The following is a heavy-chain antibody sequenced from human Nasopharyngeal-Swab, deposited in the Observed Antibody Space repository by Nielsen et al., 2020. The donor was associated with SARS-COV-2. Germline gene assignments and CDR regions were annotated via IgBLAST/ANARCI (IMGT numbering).Heavy chain of an antibody. CDR1: CDSISTGRYS. CDR3: ARWSSWYNWLDP. J-gene: IGHJ5*02. CDR2: IYYSGTT. D-gene: IGHD6-13*01. Sequence: GSLRLSCAVSCDSISTGRYSWDWIRQPPGKGLEWIGSIYYSGTTYYNPSLKSRVTISVDTSKNQFSLKLNSATAADTAVYYCARWSSWYNWLDPWGQGTQVIVSS. V-gene: IGHV4-39*01.